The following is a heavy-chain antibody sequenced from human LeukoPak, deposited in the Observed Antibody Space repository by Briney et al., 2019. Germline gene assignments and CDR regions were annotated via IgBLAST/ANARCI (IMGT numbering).Heavy chain of an antibody. J-gene: IGHJ5*02. CDR3: AGVFYGSYTIDI. Sequence: GGSLRLSCTASAVTSSSTRMDWVRQAPGKALVWVSRINPDGSSTTHADSVKGRFTISRDNANNTLYLHMNSLGAEDTAVYYCAGVFYGSYTIDIWGQGTLVTVSS. CDR1: AVTSSSTR. V-gene: IGHV3-74*01. D-gene: IGHD3-10*01. CDR2: INPDGSST.